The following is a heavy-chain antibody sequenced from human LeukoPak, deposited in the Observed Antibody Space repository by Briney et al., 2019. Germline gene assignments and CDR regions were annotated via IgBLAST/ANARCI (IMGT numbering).Heavy chain of an antibody. V-gene: IGHV4-39*01. CDR3: ARPVSSGWYFGGAFDI. CDR2: IYDSGST. J-gene: IGHJ3*02. D-gene: IGHD6-19*01. Sequence: SETLSLTCTVSGGSIRSSYYYWGWIRQPPGKGLEWIGSIYDSGSTYYNPSLKSRVTISVDTSKNQFSLKLSSVTAADTAVYYCARPVSSGWYFGGAFDIWGQGTMVTVSS. CDR1: GGSIRSSYYY.